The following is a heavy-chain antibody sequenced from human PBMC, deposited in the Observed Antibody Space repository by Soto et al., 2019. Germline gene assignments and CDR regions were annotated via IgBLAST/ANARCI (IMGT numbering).Heavy chain of an antibody. CDR1: GYTFTSYA. Sequence: QVQLVQSGAEVKKPGASVKVSCKASGYTFTSYAMHWVRQAPGQRLEWMGWINAGNGNTKYSQKFQGRVTITRDTSASTAYMGLSSLRSEDTAVYYCARAVPLDYIANGMDVWGQGTTVTVSS. V-gene: IGHV1-3*01. CDR3: ARAVPLDYIANGMDV. J-gene: IGHJ6*02. CDR2: INAGNGNT. D-gene: IGHD4-4*01.